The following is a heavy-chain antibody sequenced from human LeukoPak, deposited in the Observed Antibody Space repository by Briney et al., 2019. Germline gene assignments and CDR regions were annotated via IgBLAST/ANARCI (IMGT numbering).Heavy chain of an antibody. D-gene: IGHD3-22*01. CDR2: ISSSSSYI. CDR1: GFTFSSYS. Sequence: GGSLRHSCAASGFTFSSYSMTWVRQAPGKGLEWVSSISSSSSYIYYADSVKGRFTISRDNAKNSLYLQMNSLRAEDTAVYYCARLGLVVSFGGPVAFDIWGQGTMVTVSS. CDR3: ARLGLVVSFGGPVAFDI. J-gene: IGHJ3*02. V-gene: IGHV3-21*01.